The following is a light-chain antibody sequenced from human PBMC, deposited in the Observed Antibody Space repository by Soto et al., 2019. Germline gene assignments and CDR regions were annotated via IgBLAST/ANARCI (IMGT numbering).Light chain of an antibody. V-gene: IGLV2-23*01. CDR1: SSDIGSYNL. CDR3: CSYAGSSTLL. J-gene: IGLJ2*01. Sequence: QSALTQPASVSGSPGQSITISCTGTSSDIGSYNLVSWFQQHPGKAPKLMIYEGSKRPSGVSNRFSGSKSGNTASLTISGLQAEDEADYYCCSYAGSSTLLFGGGTKLTDL. CDR2: EGS.